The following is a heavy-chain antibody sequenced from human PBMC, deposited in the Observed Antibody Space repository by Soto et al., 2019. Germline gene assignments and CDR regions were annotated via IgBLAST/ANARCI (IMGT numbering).Heavy chain of an antibody. J-gene: IGHJ4*02. V-gene: IGHV3-30-3*01. D-gene: IGHD3-3*01. Sequence: QVKLVESGGGVVQPGRSLTLSCAASGFTFSDYAIHWVRQAPGKGLEWVAVISYDGSKRYYADSVKGRFTISRDNSRNPLYLQMNSLTTDDTAVYYCVRGSRSIFGVGLFDWWGQGTLVTVSS. CDR2: ISYDGSKR. CDR1: GFTFSDYA. CDR3: VRGSRSIFGVGLFDW.